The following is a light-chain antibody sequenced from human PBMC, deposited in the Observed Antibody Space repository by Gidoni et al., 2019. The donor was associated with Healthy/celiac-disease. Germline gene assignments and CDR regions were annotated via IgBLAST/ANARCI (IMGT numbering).Light chain of an antibody. CDR3: QQRSNWPPRYT. CDR1: QSVSSY. CDR2: DAS. Sequence: EILLTHSPATLSLSPGERAPLSCRASQSVSSYLTWYRQKPGQAPRLPIYDASNRATGIPARFSGSGSGTDFTLTISTLEPGDFAVYYSQQRSNWPPRYTFGQGTKVEIK. J-gene: IGKJ2*01. V-gene: IGKV3-11*01.